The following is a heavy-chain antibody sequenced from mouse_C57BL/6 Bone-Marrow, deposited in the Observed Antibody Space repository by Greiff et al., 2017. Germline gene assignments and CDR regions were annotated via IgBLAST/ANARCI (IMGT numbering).Heavy chain of an antibody. J-gene: IGHJ4*01. D-gene: IGHD2-1*01. V-gene: IGHV1-26*01. CDR2: INPNNGGT. CDR1: GYTFTDYY. CDR3: AREDSIYYGNYGYAMDY. Sequence: EVQLQQSGPALVKPGASVKISCKASGYTFTDYYMNWVKQSHGKSLEWIGDINPNNGGTSYNQKFKGKATLTVDKSSSTAYMELRSLTSEDSAVYYCAREDSIYYGNYGYAMDYWGQGTSVTVSS.